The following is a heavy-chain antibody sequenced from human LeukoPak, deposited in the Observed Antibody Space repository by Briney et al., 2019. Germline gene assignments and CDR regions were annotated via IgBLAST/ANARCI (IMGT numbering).Heavy chain of an antibody. J-gene: IGHJ5*02. V-gene: IGHV4-39*01. CDR3: ARPAGIAAAGQFDP. CDR2: IYYSGST. CDR1: GGSISSSSYY. D-gene: IGHD6-13*01. Sequence: PSETLSLTCTVSGGSISSSSYYWGWIRQPPGKGLEWIGSIYYSGSTYYNPSLKSRVTISVDTSKSQFSLKLSSVTAADTAVYYCARPAGIAAAGQFDPWGQGTLVTVSS.